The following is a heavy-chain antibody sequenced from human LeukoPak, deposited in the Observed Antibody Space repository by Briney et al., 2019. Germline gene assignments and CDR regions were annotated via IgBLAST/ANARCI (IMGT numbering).Heavy chain of an antibody. CDR2: IIPIFGTA. CDR3: ARGPSYSSSCRFLGSAFDI. J-gene: IGHJ3*02. V-gene: IGHV1-69*05. D-gene: IGHD6-13*01. CDR1: GGTFSSYA. Sequence: SVKVSCKASGGTFSSYAISWVRQAPGQGLEWMGGIIPIFGTANYAQKFQGRVTITRNTSISTAYMELSSLRSEDTAVYYCARGPSYSSSCRFLGSAFDIWGQGTMVTVSS.